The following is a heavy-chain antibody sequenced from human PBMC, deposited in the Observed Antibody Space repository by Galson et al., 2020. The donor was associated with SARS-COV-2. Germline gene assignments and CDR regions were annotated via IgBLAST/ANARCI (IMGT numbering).Heavy chain of an antibody. Sequence: GESLKISCGVSGFTFSTYAMTWIRQAPGKGLEWVATISGGGGSTFFADSAKGRFSISRDNSKYEVYLQMNSLRADDTARYYCATVGKYCSLGKCYPGKSWGQGTPVTVSS. D-gene: IGHD2-15*01. V-gene: IGHV3-23*01. J-gene: IGHJ4*02. CDR3: ATVGKYCSLGKCYPGKS. CDR2: ISGGGGST. CDR1: GFTFSTYA.